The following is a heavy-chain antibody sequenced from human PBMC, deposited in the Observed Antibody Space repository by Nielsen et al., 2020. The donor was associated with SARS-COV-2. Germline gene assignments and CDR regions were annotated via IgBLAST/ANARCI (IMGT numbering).Heavy chain of an antibody. Sequence: VRQAPGKGLEWVVVISYDGSNKYYADSVKGRFTISRDNSKNTLYLQMNSLRAEDTAVYYCARDEGGIVPAAMEYYYYGMDVWGQGTTVTVSS. J-gene: IGHJ6*02. CDR3: ARDEGGIVPAAMEYYYYGMDV. V-gene: IGHV3-30*04. CDR2: ISYDGSNK. D-gene: IGHD2-2*01.